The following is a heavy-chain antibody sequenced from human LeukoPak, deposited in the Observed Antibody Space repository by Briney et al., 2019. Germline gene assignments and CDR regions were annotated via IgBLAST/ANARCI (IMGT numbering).Heavy chain of an antibody. CDR2: IYYSGST. Sequence: SETLSLTCAVSGYSISSGYYWGWIRQPPGNGLEWIGSIYYSGSTYYNPSLKSRVTISVDTSKNQFSLKLSSVTAADTAVYYCAAYSGYDYDEYYFDYWGQGTLVTVSS. CDR1: GYSISSGYY. J-gene: IGHJ4*02. CDR3: AAYSGYDYDEYYFDY. D-gene: IGHD5-12*01. V-gene: IGHV4-38-2*01.